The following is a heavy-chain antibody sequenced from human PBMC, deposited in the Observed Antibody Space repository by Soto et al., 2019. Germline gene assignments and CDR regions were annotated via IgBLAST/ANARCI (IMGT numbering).Heavy chain of an antibody. CDR2: IYYSGST. CDR3: AGDLTGTTSGWSLDL. Sequence: QVQLQESGPGLVKPSETLSLTCTVSGGSVSRKSYYWSWIRQPPGKGLEWIGHIYYSGSTPYNPSLKSRVSITVDTSKRQISLKLISVTAAASAFYDCAGDLTGTTSGWSLDLGGRGTVVAVSS. J-gene: IGHJ2*01. V-gene: IGHV4-61*01. CDR1: GGSVSRKSYY. D-gene: IGHD1-7*01.